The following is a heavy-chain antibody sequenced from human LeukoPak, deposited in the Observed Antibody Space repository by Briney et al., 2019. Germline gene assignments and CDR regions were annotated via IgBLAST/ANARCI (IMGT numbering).Heavy chain of an antibody. CDR1: GFTLSSYS. V-gene: IGHV3-48*01. CDR2: ISSSSSTI. CDR3: ARAAKDIVATITEFDY. Sequence: LSGGSLRLSCAASGFTLSSYSMNWVRQAPGKGLEWVSYISSSSSTIYYADSVKGRFTISRDNAKNSLYLQMNSLRAEDTAVYYCARAAKDIVATITEFDYWGQGTLVTVSS. D-gene: IGHD5-12*01. J-gene: IGHJ4*02.